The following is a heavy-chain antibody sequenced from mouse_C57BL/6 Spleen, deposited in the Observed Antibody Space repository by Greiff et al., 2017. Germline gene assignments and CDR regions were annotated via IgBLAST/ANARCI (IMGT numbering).Heavy chain of an antibody. Sequence: QVQLQQSGAELARPGASVKLSCKASGYTFTSYGISWVKQRPGQGLEWIGEIYPRSGNTYYNEKFKGKATLTADKSSSTAYMELRSLTSEDSAVYFCARCGDGSSLVDYWGQGTTLTVSS. CDR3: ARCGDGSSLVDY. CDR2: IYPRSGNT. J-gene: IGHJ2*01. CDR1: GYTFTSYG. D-gene: IGHD1-1*01. V-gene: IGHV1-81*01.